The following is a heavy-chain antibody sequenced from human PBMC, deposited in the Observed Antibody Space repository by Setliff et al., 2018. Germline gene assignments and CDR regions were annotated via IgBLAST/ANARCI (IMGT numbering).Heavy chain of an antibody. CDR1: GFTFDDYG. Sequence: GGSLRLSCAASGFTFDDYGMSWVRQAPGKGLEWVSSINWNGVSTGYADSVKGRFTISRDNVKNSLFLQMNSLRAEDTAVYYCVRDLHWGFDYWGLGTLVTVSS. CDR2: INWNGVST. CDR3: VRDLHWGFDY. D-gene: IGHD7-27*01. V-gene: IGHV3-20*04. J-gene: IGHJ4*02.